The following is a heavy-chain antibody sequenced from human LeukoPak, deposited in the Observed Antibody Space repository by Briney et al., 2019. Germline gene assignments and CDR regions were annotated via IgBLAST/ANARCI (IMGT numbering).Heavy chain of an antibody. CDR3: TTDHGYGDI. Sequence: ETLSLTCAVYGGSFSGYYWSWVRQAPGKGLEWVGRIKSKTDGGTTDYAAPVKGRFTISRDDSKNTLYLQMNSLKTEDTAVYYCTTDHGYGDIWGQGTMVTVSS. J-gene: IGHJ3*02. CDR2: IKSKTDGGTT. CDR1: GGSFSGYY. V-gene: IGHV3-15*01. D-gene: IGHD6-13*01.